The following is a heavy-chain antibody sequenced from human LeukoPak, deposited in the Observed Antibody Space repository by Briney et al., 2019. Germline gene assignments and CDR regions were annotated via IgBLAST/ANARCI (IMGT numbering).Heavy chain of an antibody. V-gene: IGHV3-21*01. CDR3: ARDLGLYCSSTSCYPG. CDR1: GFTFSSYS. CDR2: ISSSSSYI. J-gene: IGHJ4*02. D-gene: IGHD2-2*01. Sequence: PGGSLRLSCAASGFTFSSYSMNWVRQAPGKGLEWVSSISSSSSYIYYADSVKGRFTISRDNAKNSLYLQMSSLRAEDTAVHYCARDLGLYCSSTSCYPGWGQGTLVTVSS.